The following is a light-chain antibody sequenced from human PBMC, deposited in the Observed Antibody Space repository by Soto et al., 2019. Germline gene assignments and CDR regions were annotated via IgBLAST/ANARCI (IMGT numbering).Light chain of an antibody. CDR1: QSVGGSS. CDR3: QQYYSYPRT. V-gene: IGKV3-20*01. CDR2: DTS. Sequence: ETVLTQSPVTLSLSPGERATVSCRASQSVGGSSLAWYQQRPGQAPRLLIYDTSKRATGIPDRFSGSGSGTDFTLTISRLEPEDFAVYYCQQYYSYPRTFGQGTKADI. J-gene: IGKJ1*01.